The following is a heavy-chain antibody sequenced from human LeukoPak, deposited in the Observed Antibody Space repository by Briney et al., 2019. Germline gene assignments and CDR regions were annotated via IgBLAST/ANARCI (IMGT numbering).Heavy chain of an antibody. CDR1: GGTFSSYA. CDR2: IIPIFGTA. D-gene: IGHD1-20*01. Sequence: SVKVSCKASGGTFSSYAISWVRQAPGQGLEWMGGIIPIFGTANYAQKFQGRVTITADESTSTAYMELSSLRPGDTAVYYCASLTGTTRGGYYYYYGMDVWGKGTTVTVSS. V-gene: IGHV1-69*13. J-gene: IGHJ6*04. CDR3: ASLTGTTRGGYYYYYGMDV.